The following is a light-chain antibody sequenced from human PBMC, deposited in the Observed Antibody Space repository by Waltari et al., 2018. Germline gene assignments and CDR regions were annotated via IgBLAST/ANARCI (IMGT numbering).Light chain of an antibody. Sequence: EIVLTQSPDTLSLSPGERATLSCRASQSVSRWLAWYQQKPGQPPRLLIYGASSRATGIPDRFNGSGSGTDFSLTISRLEPEDSAVYYCQKYGTLPATFGQGTKVEVK. CDR1: QSVSRW. V-gene: IGKV3-20*01. J-gene: IGKJ1*01. CDR3: QKYGTLPAT. CDR2: GAS.